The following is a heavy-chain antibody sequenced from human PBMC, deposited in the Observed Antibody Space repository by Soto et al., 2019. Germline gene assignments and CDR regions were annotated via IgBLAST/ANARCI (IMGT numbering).Heavy chain of an antibody. D-gene: IGHD1-26*01. J-gene: IGHJ6*02. CDR3: AKVSLGALTFTDYYYYGLDV. CDR2: ISGGGGST. CDR1: GFTFSTYA. V-gene: IGHV3-23*01. Sequence: LRLSCAASGFTFSTYAMNWVRQAPGKGLEWVSAISGGGGSTYYADSVKGRVTISRDNSKNTLYLQMNSLRAEDTAVYYCAKVSLGALTFTDYYYYGLDVWGQGTTVTVLL.